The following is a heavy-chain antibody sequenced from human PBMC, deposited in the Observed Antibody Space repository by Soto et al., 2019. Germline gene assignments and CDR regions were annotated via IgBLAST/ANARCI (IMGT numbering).Heavy chain of an antibody. V-gene: IGHV1-18*01. CDR2: ISPYNGNT. Sequence: QVQLVQSGAEVKEPGASVKVSCKASGYTFVSYSISWVRRAPGQGLEWMGWISPYNGNTNYAQKFQGRVTMTTDTSTSTVYMELRSLRSDDTAVYYCSRDAQKWLVAAFDIWGQGTVVAVSS. J-gene: IGHJ3*02. CDR3: SRDAQKWLVAAFDI. D-gene: IGHD6-19*01. CDR1: GYTFVSYS.